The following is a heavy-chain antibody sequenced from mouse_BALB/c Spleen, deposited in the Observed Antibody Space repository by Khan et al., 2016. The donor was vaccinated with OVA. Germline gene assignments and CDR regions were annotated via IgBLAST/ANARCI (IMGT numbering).Heavy chain of an antibody. V-gene: IGHV5-4*02. CDR3: ARAGYGGFAY. J-gene: IGHJ3*01. CDR2: ISDGGSYT. D-gene: IGHD1-1*02. Sequence: EVELVESGGGLVKPGGSLKLSCAASGFTFSDYYMYWVRQTPEKRLEWVATISDGGSYTYYPDSVKGRVTISRDNAKNNLDLQMSSLKSEDTDMYYCARAGYGGFAYWGQGTLVTVSA. CDR1: GFTFSDYY.